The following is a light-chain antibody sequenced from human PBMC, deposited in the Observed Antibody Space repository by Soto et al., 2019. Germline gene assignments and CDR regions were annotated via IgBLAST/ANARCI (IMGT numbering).Light chain of an antibody. Sequence: EIVLTQSPGTLSLYPGERATLSCRARQSVSSSYLALYQQKPGQAPRLLIYGASSRATGFPDRFSGSGSGTDFTLTISRREPEYFAVYYCQQYGSSPWMFVQGTKMEIK. CDR3: QQYGSSPWM. J-gene: IGKJ1*01. CDR2: GAS. V-gene: IGKV3-20*01. CDR1: QSVSSSY.